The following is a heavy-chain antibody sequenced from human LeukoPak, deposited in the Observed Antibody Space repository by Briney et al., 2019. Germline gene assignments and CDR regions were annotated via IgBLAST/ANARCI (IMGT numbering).Heavy chain of an antibody. Sequence: GGSLRLSCAASGFTFSSYAMHWVRQAPGKGLEWVANIKQDGSEKYYVDSVKGRFTISRDNAKNSLYLQMNSLRAEDTAVYYCARAMVRGVNNDYWGQGTLVTVSS. CDR3: ARAMVRGVNNDY. CDR1: GFTFSSYA. CDR2: IKQDGSEK. D-gene: IGHD3-10*01. V-gene: IGHV3-7*01. J-gene: IGHJ4*02.